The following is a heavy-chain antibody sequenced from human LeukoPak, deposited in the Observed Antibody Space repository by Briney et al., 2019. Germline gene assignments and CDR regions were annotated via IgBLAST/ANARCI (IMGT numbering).Heavy chain of an antibody. D-gene: IGHD4-11*01. CDR2: FYYSGGT. CDR3: ARQNTVSYYYGMDV. J-gene: IGHJ6*02. V-gene: IGHV4-59*08. Sequence: SETLSLTCNVSGGSISSYYWSWIRQPPGKGLEYIGYFYYSGGTNYNPSLKSRVTISVDTSKNQFSPKLSSVTAADTAVYYCARQNTVSYYYGMDVWGQGTTVTVSS. CDR1: GGSISSYY.